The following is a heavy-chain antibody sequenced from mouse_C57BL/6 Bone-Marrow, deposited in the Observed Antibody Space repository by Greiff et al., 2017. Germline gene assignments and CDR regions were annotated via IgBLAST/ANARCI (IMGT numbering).Heavy chain of an antibody. Sequence: QVQLQQPGAELVKPGASVKLSCKASGYTFTSYWMHWVKQRPGQGLEWIGMIHPNSGNTNYNEKFKSKATLTVDKSSSTAYMQLSSLTSEDSAVYYCARLLLYAMDYWGQGTSVTVSS. CDR1: GYTFTSYW. CDR2: IHPNSGNT. V-gene: IGHV1-64*01. J-gene: IGHJ4*01. D-gene: IGHD1-1*01. CDR3: ARLLLYAMDY.